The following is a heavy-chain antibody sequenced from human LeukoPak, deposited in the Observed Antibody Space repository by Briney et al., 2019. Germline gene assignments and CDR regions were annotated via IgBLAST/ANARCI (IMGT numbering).Heavy chain of an antibody. CDR1: GFTFSSYA. Sequence: QTGGSLRLSCAASGFTFSSYAMSWVRQAPGKGLEWVSAISGSGGSTYYADSVKGRFTISRDNSKNTLYLQMNSPRDEDTGVYYCAKDWSYYGSGSYPFDYWGQGTLVTVSS. CDR2: ISGSGGST. CDR3: AKDWSYYGSGSYPFDY. V-gene: IGHV3-23*01. J-gene: IGHJ4*02. D-gene: IGHD3-10*01.